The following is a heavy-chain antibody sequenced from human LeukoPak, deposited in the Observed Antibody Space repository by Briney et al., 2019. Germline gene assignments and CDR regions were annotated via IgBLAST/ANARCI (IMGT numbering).Heavy chain of an antibody. J-gene: IGHJ6*03. V-gene: IGHV4-39*01. Sequence: SETLSLTCTVSGGSISSSSYYWGRIPQPPGKGLEWIGSIYYSGSTYYNPSLKSRVTISVDTSKNQFSLKLSTVTAADTAVYYCASYSGSSSPYYFYYYMDVWGKGTTVTVSS. CDR2: IYYSGST. CDR3: ASYSGSSSPYYFYYYMDV. D-gene: IGHD1-26*01. CDR1: GGSISSSSYY.